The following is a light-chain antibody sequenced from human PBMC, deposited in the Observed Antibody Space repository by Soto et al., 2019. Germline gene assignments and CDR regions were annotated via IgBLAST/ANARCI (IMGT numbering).Light chain of an antibody. V-gene: IGKV3-20*01. CDR3: QQYTDSRT. CDR2: GVS. J-gene: IGKJ1*01. Sequence: EIVLTQSPGTLSLSPGERATLSCRASQSISSSYLAWYQQKPGQAPRLLVYGVSSRASDVPDRFSGSGSGTDFTLTISSLEPEDSAVYYCQQYTDSRTFGQATKVDIK. CDR1: QSISSSY.